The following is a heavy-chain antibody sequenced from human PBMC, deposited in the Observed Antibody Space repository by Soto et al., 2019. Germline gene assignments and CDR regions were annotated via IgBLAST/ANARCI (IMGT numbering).Heavy chain of an antibody. CDR2: ISGSGGST. D-gene: IGHD4-17*01. Sequence: EVQLLESGGGLVQPGGSLRLSCAASGFTFSSYAMSWVRQAPGKGLEWVSAISGSGGSTYYADSVKGRFIISRDNSKNTLYLQMNSLRAEDTAVYYCAKDRTVTTSSWYFDLWGRGTLVTVSS. CDR1: GFTFSSYA. CDR3: AKDRTVTTSSWYFDL. J-gene: IGHJ2*01. V-gene: IGHV3-23*01.